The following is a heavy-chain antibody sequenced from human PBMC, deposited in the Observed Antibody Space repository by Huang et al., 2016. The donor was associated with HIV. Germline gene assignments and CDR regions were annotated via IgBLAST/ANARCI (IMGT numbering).Heavy chain of an antibody. J-gene: IGHJ4*02. CDR3: AKPSGDYEFFDF. V-gene: IGHV3-30*18. CDR2: ISNDGSRK. D-gene: IGHD4-17*01. Sequence: QVHLEESGGGVVQPGRPLRLSCTASGFMFSTFGIDWVRQARGKGLEGVAGISNDGSRKYYVDSVKGRFTISRDNSKNIVYLQMNSLRPEDTAVYYCAKPSGDYEFFDFWGQGTVVTVSS. CDR1: GFMFSTFG.